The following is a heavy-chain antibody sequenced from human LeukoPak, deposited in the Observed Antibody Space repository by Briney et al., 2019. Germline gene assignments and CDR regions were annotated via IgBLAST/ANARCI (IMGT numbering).Heavy chain of an antibody. CDR3: ARSAGIVVVPAAMRMNYYYYYGMDV. V-gene: IGHV1-69*13. Sequence: SVKVSCKASGGTFSSYAISWVRQAPGQGLEWMGGIIPIFGTANYAQKFQGRVTITADESTSTAYMELSSLRSEDTAVYYCARSAGIVVVPAAMRMNYYYYYGMDVWGQGTTVIVSS. CDR2: IIPIFGTA. D-gene: IGHD2-2*01. CDR1: GGTFSSYA. J-gene: IGHJ6*02.